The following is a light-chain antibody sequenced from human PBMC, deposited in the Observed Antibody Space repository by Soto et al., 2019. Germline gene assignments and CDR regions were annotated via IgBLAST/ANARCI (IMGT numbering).Light chain of an antibody. CDR3: SSYTSSSTPYV. Sequence: QSVLNHPASVSGSPGQSITISCTGTSSDVGGYNYVSWYQQHPGKAPKLMIYDVSNRPSGVSNRFSGSKSGNTASLTISGPQAEDEADYYCSSYTSSSTPYVFGTGTKVTVL. J-gene: IGLJ1*01. CDR2: DVS. CDR1: SSDVGGYNY. V-gene: IGLV2-14*01.